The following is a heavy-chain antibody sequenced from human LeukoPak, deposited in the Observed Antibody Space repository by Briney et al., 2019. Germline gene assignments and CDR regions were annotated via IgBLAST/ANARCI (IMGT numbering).Heavy chain of an antibody. J-gene: IGHJ4*02. CDR2: ISYDGSDK. Sequence: GGSLRLSCAASGFTFSVYAMTWVRQAPGKGLEWVAVISYDGSDKYYADSVKGRFTISRDTSKNTLYLQMNSLRAEDTAVYYCAKGSTSWTIDYWGQGTLVTVSS. CDR3: AKGSTSWTIDY. CDR1: GFTFSVYA. V-gene: IGHV3-30*18. D-gene: IGHD2-2*01.